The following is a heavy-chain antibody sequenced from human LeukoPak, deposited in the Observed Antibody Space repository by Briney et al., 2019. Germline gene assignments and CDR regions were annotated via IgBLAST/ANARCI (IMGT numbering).Heavy chain of an antibody. Sequence: PGGSLRLSCAASGFTFSTYGMHWVRQAPGKGLXXXXXXSYDGSNKYYADSVKGRFTISRDNSKKTLYLQMNSLRAEDTAVYYCAGTYYDILTGPSEAFDIWGQGTMVTVSS. CDR1: GFTFSTYG. V-gene: IGHV3-30*03. J-gene: IGHJ3*02. CDR2: XSYDGSNK. D-gene: IGHD3-9*01. CDR3: AGTYYDILTGPSEAFDI.